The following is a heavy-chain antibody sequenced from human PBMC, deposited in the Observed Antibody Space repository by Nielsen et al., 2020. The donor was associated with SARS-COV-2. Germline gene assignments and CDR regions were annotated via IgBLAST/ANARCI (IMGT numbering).Heavy chain of an antibody. D-gene: IGHD2-15*01. V-gene: IGHV3-11*03. CDR2: ISSSGAYT. CDR1: GFTFTDSY. J-gene: IGHJ1*01. Sequence: GESLKISCAASGFTFTDSYMSWVRQAPGKGLEWISYISSSGAYTNYADSLKGRFTISRANDKNSIHLQMKSLRAEDTAVYYCAKSVYCNGGICYSTEFFQDWGQGTLVTVSS. CDR3: AKSVYCNGGICYSTEFFQD.